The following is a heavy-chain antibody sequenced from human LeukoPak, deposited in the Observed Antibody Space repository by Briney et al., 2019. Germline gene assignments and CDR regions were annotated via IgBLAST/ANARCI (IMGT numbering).Heavy chain of an antibody. CDR1: GFTFSTYA. CDR3: AKDGSSSPYYFDH. J-gene: IGHJ4*02. V-gene: IGHV3-23*01. D-gene: IGHD6-6*01. CDR2: ISAGGGAT. Sequence: GGSLRLSCAASGFTFSTYAMSWVRQAPGKGLEWVSAISAGGGATYYADSVKGRFTISRDNSKNTLYLQMNRLRVDDTAVYCCAKDGSSSPYYFDHWGQGTLVTVSS.